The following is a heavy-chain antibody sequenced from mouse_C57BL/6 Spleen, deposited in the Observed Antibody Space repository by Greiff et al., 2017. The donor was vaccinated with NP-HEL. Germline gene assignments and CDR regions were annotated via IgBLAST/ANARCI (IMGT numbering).Heavy chain of an antibody. D-gene: IGHD1-1*01. V-gene: IGHV1-15*01. Sequence: VQLQQSGAELVRPGASVTLSCKASGYTFTDYEMHWVKQTPVHGLEWIGAIDPETGGTAYNQKFKGKAILTADKSSSTAYMALRSLTSEDSAVYYCTRITTVEGYWYFDVWGTGTTVTVSS. J-gene: IGHJ1*03. CDR3: TRITTVEGYWYFDV. CDR1: GYTFTDYE. CDR2: IDPETGGT.